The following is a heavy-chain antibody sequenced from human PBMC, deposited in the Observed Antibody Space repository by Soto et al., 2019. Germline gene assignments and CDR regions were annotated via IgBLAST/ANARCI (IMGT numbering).Heavy chain of an antibody. J-gene: IGHJ4*02. D-gene: IGHD3-16*02. Sequence: QVQLQQWGAGLLKPSETLSLTCAVYGGSFSGYYWSWIRQPPGKGLEWIGEINHSGSTNYNPSLKSRVTISVDTSKNQFSLKLGSVTAADTAVYYCARVGYDYIWGSYRGQDWGQGTLVTVSS. CDR1: GGSFSGYY. CDR2: INHSGST. CDR3: ARVGYDYIWGSYRGQD. V-gene: IGHV4-34*01.